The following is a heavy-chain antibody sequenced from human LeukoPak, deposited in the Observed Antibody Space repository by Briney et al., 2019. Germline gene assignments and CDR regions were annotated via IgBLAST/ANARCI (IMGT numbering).Heavy chain of an antibody. CDR3: ARRASYYDFWAAFDI. V-gene: IGHV5-51*01. CDR2: IYPGDSDT. D-gene: IGHD3-3*01. Sequence: GESLKISCKGSGYSFTSYWIGWVRQMPGKGLEWMGIIYPGDSDTRYSPPFQGQVTISADKSISTAYLQWSSLKASDTAMYYCARRASYYDFWAAFDIWGQGTMVTVSS. CDR1: GYSFTSYW. J-gene: IGHJ3*02.